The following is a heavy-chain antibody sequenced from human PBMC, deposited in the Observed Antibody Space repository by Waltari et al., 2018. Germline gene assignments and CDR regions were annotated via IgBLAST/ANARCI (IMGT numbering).Heavy chain of an antibody. D-gene: IGHD1-26*01. CDR1: GGSFSGYY. CDR3: ARVGSGSPYYFDY. J-gene: IGHJ4*02. CDR2: INHSGST. V-gene: IGHV4-34*01. Sequence: QVQLQQWGAGLLKPSETLSLTCAVYGGSFSGYYWSWIRQPPGKGLEWIGEINHSGSTNYNPSLKSRGTISVDTSKNQFSLKLSSVTAADTAVYYCARVGSGSPYYFDYWGQGTLVTVSS.